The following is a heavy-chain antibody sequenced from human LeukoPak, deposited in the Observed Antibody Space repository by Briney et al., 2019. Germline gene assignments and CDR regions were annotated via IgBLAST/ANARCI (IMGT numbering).Heavy chain of an antibody. J-gene: IGHJ6*02. CDR2: IHAGNGKT. D-gene: IGHD3-10*01. CDR1: GYTFTSYA. Sequence: ASVKVSCKASGYTFTSYAIHWVRQAPGQRLEWMEWIHAGNGKTKFSQKLQGRVTITRDTSASTAYMELSSLRSEDTAVYYCARYQNYYGSGSYFDYGMDVWGQGTTVTVSS. V-gene: IGHV1-3*01. CDR3: ARYQNYYGSGSYFDYGMDV.